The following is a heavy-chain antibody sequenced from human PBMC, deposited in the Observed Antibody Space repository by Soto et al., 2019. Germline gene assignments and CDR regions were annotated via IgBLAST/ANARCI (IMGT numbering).Heavy chain of an antibody. Sequence: PSETLSLPCTVSAGSISYYYWGWIRQPPGKGLEWIGSIYYSGNTHYNPSLKSRVTISVDTSMNQFSLNLDSVTAVDSAVYYCVRGGYVHAFDYWGQGALVTVSS. J-gene: IGHJ4*02. V-gene: IGHV4-59*01. CDR3: VRGGYVHAFDY. D-gene: IGHD5-12*01. CDR1: AGSISYYY. CDR2: IYYSGNT.